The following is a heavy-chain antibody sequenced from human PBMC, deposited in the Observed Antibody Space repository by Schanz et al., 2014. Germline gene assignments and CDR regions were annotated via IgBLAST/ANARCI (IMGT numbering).Heavy chain of an antibody. CDR2: IWYDGSKT. Sequence: QVQLVESGGGVVQPGRSLRLSCAASGFSFDKYGMHWVRQAPGKGLEWVGVIWYDGSKTYYADSVRGRFTISRENSKNTLHLQMNSLRAEDTALYYCAKVRSGDRTIVVSDAFDIWGQGTMVTVSS. V-gene: IGHV3-33*06. CDR1: GFSFDKYG. CDR3: AKVRSGDRTIVVSDAFDI. J-gene: IGHJ3*02. D-gene: IGHD3-22*01.